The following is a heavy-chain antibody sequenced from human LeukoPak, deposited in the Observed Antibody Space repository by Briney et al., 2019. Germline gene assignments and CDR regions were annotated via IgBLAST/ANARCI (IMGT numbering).Heavy chain of an antibody. J-gene: IGHJ4*02. Sequence: SVKVSCKASGGTFSSYAISWVRQAPGQGLEWMGGIIPIFGTANYAQKFQGRVTITADESTSTAYMELSSLRSEDTAVYYCARARERGIQLWHFDYWGQGTLVTVSS. V-gene: IGHV1-69*01. CDR1: GGTFSSYA. CDR3: ARARERGIQLWHFDY. D-gene: IGHD5-18*01. CDR2: IIPIFGTA.